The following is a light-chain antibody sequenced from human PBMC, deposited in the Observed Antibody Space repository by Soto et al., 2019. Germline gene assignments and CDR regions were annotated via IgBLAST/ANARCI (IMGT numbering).Light chain of an antibody. V-gene: IGKV3-11*01. Sequence: EIVLTQSPATLSLSPGERATLSCRASQSVSSYLAWYQQKPGQAPRLLIYDASNRATSIPARFSGGGSGTDFTLTISSLEPEDFAVYYCQQRSNWLTFGGGTKVEIK. CDR3: QQRSNWLT. J-gene: IGKJ4*01. CDR2: DAS. CDR1: QSVSSY.